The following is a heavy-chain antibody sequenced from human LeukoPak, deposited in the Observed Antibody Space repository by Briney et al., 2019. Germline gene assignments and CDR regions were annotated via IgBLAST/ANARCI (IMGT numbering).Heavy chain of an antibody. CDR1: GFTFDDYA. J-gene: IGHJ4*02. CDR2: ISWNSGSI. CDR3: ARGTQLRFLEWLWYFDY. V-gene: IGHV3-9*01. Sequence: PGGSLRLSCAASGFTFDDYAMHWVRQAPGKGLEWVSGISWNSGSIGYADSVKGRFTISRDNAKNSLYLQMNSLRAEDTAVYYCARGTQLRFLEWLWYFDYWGQGTLVTVSS. D-gene: IGHD3-3*01.